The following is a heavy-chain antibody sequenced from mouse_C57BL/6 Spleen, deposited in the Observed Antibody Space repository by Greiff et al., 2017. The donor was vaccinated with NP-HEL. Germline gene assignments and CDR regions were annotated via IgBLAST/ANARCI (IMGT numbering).Heavy chain of an antibody. CDR3: ASSNYGSSYPGYFDV. Sequence: QVHVKQSGAELAKPGASVKLSCKASGYTFTSYWMHWVKQRPGQGLEWIGYINPSSGYTKYNQKFKDKATLTADKSSSTAYMQLSSLTYEDSAVYYWASSNYGSSYPGYFDVWGTGTTVTVSS. D-gene: IGHD1-1*01. V-gene: IGHV1-7*01. J-gene: IGHJ1*03. CDR1: GYTFTSYW. CDR2: INPSSGYT.